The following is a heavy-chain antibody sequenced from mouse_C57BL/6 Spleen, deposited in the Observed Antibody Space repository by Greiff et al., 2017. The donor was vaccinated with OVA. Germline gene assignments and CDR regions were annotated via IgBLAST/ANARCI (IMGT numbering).Heavy chain of an antibody. CDR2: IDPETGGT. D-gene: IGHD2-12*01. CDR1: GYTFTDYE. V-gene: IGHV1-15*01. CDR3: TRSLP. Sequence: VQLQQSGAELVRPGASVTLSCTASGYTFTDYEMHWVQQTPVHGLEWIGAIDPETGGTAYNQKFKGKAILTADKSSSTAYMELRSLTSEDSAVYYCTRSLPWGQGTLVTVSA. J-gene: IGHJ3*01.